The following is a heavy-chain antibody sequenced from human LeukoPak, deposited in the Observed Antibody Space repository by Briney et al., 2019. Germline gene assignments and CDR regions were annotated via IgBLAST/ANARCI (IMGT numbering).Heavy chain of an antibody. V-gene: IGHV4-34*01. CDR1: GGSFSGYY. CDR2: INHSGST. J-gene: IGHJ4*02. Sequence: PSETLSLTCAVYGGSFSGYYWSWIRQPPGKGLEWIGEINHSGSTNYNPSLKSRVTISVDTSKNQFSLKLSSVTAADTAVYYCARRVYCSSTSCYTSQLRRSPYFDYWGQGTLVTVSS. CDR3: ARRVYCSSTSCYTSQLRRSPYFDY. D-gene: IGHD2-2*02.